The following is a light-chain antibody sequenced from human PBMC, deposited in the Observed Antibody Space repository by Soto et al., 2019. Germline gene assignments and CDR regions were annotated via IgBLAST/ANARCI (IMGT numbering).Light chain of an antibody. Sequence: SVSFESGNMRDGVMSTSRASQSISRYLNWYQQKPGKAPKLLIYAASGLQSGVPSRFSGSGSGTDYSLTISSLQPEDFATYYCQQSYSNLISFGPLTNVDIK. CDR2: AAS. V-gene: IGKV1-39*01. CDR3: QQSYSNLIS. CDR1: QSISRY. J-gene: IGKJ3*01.